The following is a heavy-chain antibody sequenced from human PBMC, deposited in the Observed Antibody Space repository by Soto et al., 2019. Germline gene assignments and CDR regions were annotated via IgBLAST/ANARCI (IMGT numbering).Heavy chain of an antibody. J-gene: IGHJ3*02. D-gene: IGHD3-22*01. CDR3: ARVPYYYDSSGYYFGGAFDI. Sequence: QVQLQESGPGLVKPSQTLSLICIVSGGSISSGDYSWTWIRQYPGKGLEWIGYIHYSGTIYYNPSLKSRITVSKDTSKNQFSLKLSSVTAADTAVYYCARVPYYYDSSGYYFGGAFDIWGRGTMVTVSS. CDR1: GGSISSGDYS. V-gene: IGHV4-31*03. CDR2: IHYSGTI.